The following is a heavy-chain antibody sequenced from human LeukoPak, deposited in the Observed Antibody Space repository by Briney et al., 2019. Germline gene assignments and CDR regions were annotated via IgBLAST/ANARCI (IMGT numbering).Heavy chain of an antibody. Sequence: SSETLSLTCDVSGGSITSNKYYWGWIRQPPGKGLEWIGNIYFNGSTYYNPSLKARVTISADTSKNQFSLKLTSAAAADTGVYYCARHPRVWCGYYETHYYYHMDVWGKGTTVAVSS. CDR3: ARHPRVWCGYYETHYYYHMDV. J-gene: IGHJ6*03. V-gene: IGHV4-39*01. CDR2: IYFNGST. CDR1: GGSITSNKYY. D-gene: IGHD3-3*01.